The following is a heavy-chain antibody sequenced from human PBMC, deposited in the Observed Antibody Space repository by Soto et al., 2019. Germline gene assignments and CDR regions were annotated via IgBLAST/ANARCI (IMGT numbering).Heavy chain of an antibody. CDR1: GFTFSSYA. V-gene: IGHV3-30-3*01. Sequence: GGSLRLSCAASGFTFSSYAMHWVRQAPGKGLEWVAVISYDGSNKYYADSVKGRFTISRDNSKNTLYLQMNSLRAEDTAVYYCARDGNLIDYWGQGTLVTVSS. CDR3: ARDGNLIDY. D-gene: IGHD1-1*01. CDR2: ISYDGSNK. J-gene: IGHJ4*02.